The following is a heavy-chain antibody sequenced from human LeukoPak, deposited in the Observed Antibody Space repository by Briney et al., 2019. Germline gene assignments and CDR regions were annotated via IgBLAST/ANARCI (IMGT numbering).Heavy chain of an antibody. D-gene: IGHD3-22*01. CDR2: ISFDINDR. CDR1: EFTFSKYG. J-gene: IGHJ4*02. V-gene: IGHV3-30*18. Sequence: GGSLRLSCAASEFTFSKYGMHWVRQAPGKGLEWVASISFDINDRKYAESVRGRFTISRDNSKNTLYLQMNSLRAEDTAVYYCAKGGYKYDSSGHNYFDYWGQGTLVTVSS. CDR3: AKGGYKYDSSGHNYFDY.